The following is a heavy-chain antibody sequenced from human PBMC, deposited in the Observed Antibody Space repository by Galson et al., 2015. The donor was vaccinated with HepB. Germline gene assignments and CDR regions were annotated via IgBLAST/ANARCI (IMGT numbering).Heavy chain of an antibody. J-gene: IGHJ3*02. CDR2: ISYDGSNK. D-gene: IGHD3-16*01. CDR3: AKVWGLKFGGVINAFDI. V-gene: IGHV3-30*14. Sequence: SLRLSCAASGFTFSNYAMHWVRQAPGKGLEWVAVISYDGSNKYYADSVKGRFTISRHDSKNTLYLQMNSLRAEDTAVYYCAKVWGLKFGGVINAFDIWGQGTMVTVSS. CDR1: GFTFSNYA.